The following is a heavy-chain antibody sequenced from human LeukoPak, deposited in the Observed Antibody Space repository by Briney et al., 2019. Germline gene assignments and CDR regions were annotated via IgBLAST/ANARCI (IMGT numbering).Heavy chain of an antibody. Sequence: GASLRLSCAASGFTFSSYAMSWVRQAPGKGLEWVSAISGSGGSTYYADSVKGRFTIYRDNSKNTLYLQMNSMRAEDTAVYYCAKDQRRAAAGRQYFYYGMDVWGQGTTVTVSS. CDR3: AKDQRRAAAGRQYFYYGMDV. D-gene: IGHD6-13*01. CDR1: GFTFSSYA. J-gene: IGHJ6*02. CDR2: ISGSGGST. V-gene: IGHV3-23*01.